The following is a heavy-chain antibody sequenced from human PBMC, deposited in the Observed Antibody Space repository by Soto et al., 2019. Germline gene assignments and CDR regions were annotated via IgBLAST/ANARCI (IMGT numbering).Heavy chain of an antibody. D-gene: IGHD4-17*01. CDR1: GFPFNSYS. V-gene: IGHV3-23*01. Sequence: EVELLESGGGLVQPGGSLRLSCAASGFPFNSYSMSWVRQAPGKGLEWVSGIIGRGDSTYYVDSVKGRFLISRDNSKNMLYLQMNSLRAGDTAIYYCAKDPGMTTVTFDVFQSWGQGTLVTVSS. J-gene: IGHJ1*01. CDR3: AKDPGMTTVTFDVFQS. CDR2: IIGRGDST.